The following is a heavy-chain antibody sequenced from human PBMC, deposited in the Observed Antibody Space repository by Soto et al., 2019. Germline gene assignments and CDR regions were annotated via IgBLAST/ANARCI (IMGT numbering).Heavy chain of an antibody. J-gene: IGHJ4*02. Sequence: PGGSLRLSCAASGFSFSLYGMHWVRQAPGKGLEWVAVIWYDGSNKNYGDSVKGRFTVSRDNSNNTLYLQMNSLSAEDTAVSYCAKEGRIGSYLSFHFEYWGQGTQVTVSS. CDR1: GFSFSLYG. CDR2: IWYDGSNK. V-gene: IGHV3-33*06. D-gene: IGHD1-26*01. CDR3: AKEGRIGSYLSFHFEY.